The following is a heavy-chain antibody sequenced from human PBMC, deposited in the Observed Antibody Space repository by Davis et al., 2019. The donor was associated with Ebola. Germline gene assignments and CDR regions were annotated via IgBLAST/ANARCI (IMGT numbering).Heavy chain of an antibody. CDR3: ARYHLGSYLKDPFDA. J-gene: IGHJ4*02. CDR1: GFTFSNYG. D-gene: IGHD1-26*01. Sequence: GGSLRLSCAASGFTFSNYGMNWVRQAPGKGLEWIAFISHDGRNIPYANSVWGRFTISRDNSRNTVYLQMNSLRPEDTAVYYCARYHLGSYLKDPFDAWGRGTLVTVSS. V-gene: IGHV3-30*03. CDR2: ISHDGRNI.